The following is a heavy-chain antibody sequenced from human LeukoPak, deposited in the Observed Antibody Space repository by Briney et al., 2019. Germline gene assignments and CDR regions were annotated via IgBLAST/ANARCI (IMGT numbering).Heavy chain of an antibody. D-gene: IGHD2-15*01. J-gene: IGHJ4*02. CDR2: IRYDGSNK. V-gene: IGHV3-30*02. CDR1: GFTFSSYG. Sequence: GGSLRLSCAASGFTFSSYGMHWVRQAPGKGLEWVAFIRYDGSNKYYADSVKGRFTISRDNSKNTLYLQMNSLRAEDTAVYYCAKGDKVVAATPCDYWGQGTLVTVSS. CDR3: AKGDKVVAATPCDY.